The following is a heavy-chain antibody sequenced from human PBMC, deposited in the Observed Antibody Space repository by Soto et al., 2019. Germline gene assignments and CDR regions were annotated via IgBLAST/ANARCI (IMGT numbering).Heavy chain of an antibody. V-gene: IGHV1-69*01. D-gene: IGHD3-3*01. CDR2: LIPVFGSP. Sequence: QVQLVQSGAEVKKPGSSVTVSCKTSGGTFSKDAINWVRQAPGQGLEWMGLLIPVFGSPLYAQKFQGRIRITAEESTSTAFMDLSSLGSEETAVYYCPRELGYTFGPGKTRYYAMDVWGQGTTVSVSS. CDR3: PRELGYTFGPGKTRYYAMDV. CDR1: GGTFSKDA. J-gene: IGHJ6*02.